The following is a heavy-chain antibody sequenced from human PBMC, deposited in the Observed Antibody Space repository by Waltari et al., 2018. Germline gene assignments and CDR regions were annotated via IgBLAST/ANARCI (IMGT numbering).Heavy chain of an antibody. CDR2: ISSSGSTI. CDR1: GFTFSSYE. D-gene: IGHD5-12*01. V-gene: IGHV3-48*03. J-gene: IGHJ4*02. CDR3: ARVRRDGYNLRFDY. Sequence: EVQLVESGGGLVQPGGSLRLSCAASGFTFSSYEMNWVRQAPGKGLEWGSYISSSGSTIYYADSVKGRFTISRDNAKNSLYLQMNSLRAEDTAVYYCARVRRDGYNLRFDYWGQGTLVTVSS.